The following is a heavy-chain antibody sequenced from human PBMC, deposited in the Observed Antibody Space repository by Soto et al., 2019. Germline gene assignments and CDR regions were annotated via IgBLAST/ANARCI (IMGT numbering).Heavy chain of an antibody. J-gene: IGHJ5*02. CDR3: ARTIDYYGSGSYHWFDP. D-gene: IGHD3-10*01. CDR2: IYYSGST. CDR1: GGSISSYY. V-gene: IGHV4-59*01. Sequence: SETLYLTCTVSGGSISSYYWSWIRQPPGKGLEWIGYIYYSGSTNYNPSLKSRVTISVDTSKNQFSLKLSSVTAADTAVYYCARTIDYYGSGSYHWFDPWGQGTLVTVSS.